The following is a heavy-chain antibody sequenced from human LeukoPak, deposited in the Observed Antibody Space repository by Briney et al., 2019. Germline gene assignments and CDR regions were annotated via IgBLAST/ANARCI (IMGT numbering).Heavy chain of an antibody. Sequence: PSQTLSLTCTVSGGSISSGHYYWNWVRRPAGKGLEWIGLISSSGSTTYSPSLESRVTMSLDTSKNQFSLKVTSVTAADTAVYYCTIFVVADPDAFEIWGQGTLVTVSS. CDR3: TIFVVADPDAFEI. V-gene: IGHV4-61*02. CDR1: GGSISSGHYY. D-gene: IGHD3-3*02. CDR2: ISSSGST. J-gene: IGHJ3*02.